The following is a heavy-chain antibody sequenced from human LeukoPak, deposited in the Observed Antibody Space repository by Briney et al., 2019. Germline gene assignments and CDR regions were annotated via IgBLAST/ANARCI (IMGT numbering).Heavy chain of an antibody. J-gene: IGHJ4*02. V-gene: IGHV1-69*04. CDR2: IIPILGIA. D-gene: IGHD3/OR15-3a*01. CDR3: ARSSGLAWRHRNDY. Sequence: SVKVSCKASGGTFSSYAISWVRQAPGQGLEWMGRIIPILGIANYAQKFQGRVTITADKSTSTAYMELSSLRSEDTAVYYCARSSGLAWRHRNDYWGQGTLVTVSS. CDR1: GGTFSSYA.